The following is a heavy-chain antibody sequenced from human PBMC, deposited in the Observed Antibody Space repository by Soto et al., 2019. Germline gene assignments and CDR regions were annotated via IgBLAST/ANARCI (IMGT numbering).Heavy chain of an antibody. J-gene: IGHJ4*02. CDR1: GGSISSSSYY. CDR3: ARRTYCSGGSCYEEPFFDY. Sequence: SETLSLTCTVSGGSISSSSYYWGWIRQPPGKGREWIGSIYYSGSTYYNPSLKSRVTISVDTSKNQSSLKLSSVTAADTAVYYCARRTYCSGGSCYEEPFFDYWGQGTRATAPQ. V-gene: IGHV4-39*01. D-gene: IGHD2-15*01. CDR2: IYYSGST.